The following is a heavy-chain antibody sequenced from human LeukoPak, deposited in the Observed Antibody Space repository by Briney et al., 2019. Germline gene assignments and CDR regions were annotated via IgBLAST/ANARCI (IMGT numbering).Heavy chain of an antibody. CDR3: AREITLGYCSSTSCPSADY. CDR2: INPSGGST. Sequence: ASVKVSCKASGYTFTSYYMHWVRQAPGQGLEWMGIINPSGGSTSYAQKFQGRVTMTRDTSTSTVYMELSSLRSEDTAVYYCAREITLGYCSSTSCPSADYWGQGTLATVSS. D-gene: IGHD2-2*01. J-gene: IGHJ4*02. V-gene: IGHV1-46*03. CDR1: GYTFTSYY.